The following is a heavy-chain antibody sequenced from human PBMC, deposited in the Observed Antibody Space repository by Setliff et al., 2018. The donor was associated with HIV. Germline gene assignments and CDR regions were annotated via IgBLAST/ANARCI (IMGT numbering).Heavy chain of an antibody. Sequence: PSETLSLTCSVSGASISSYYWSWIRQPPGKGLEWIGYIYYSGSTNYNPSLKSRVTISLDKSKNQFPLKLSSVTAADTAVYYCASTLITFGGISVTTHYFQYWGQGSLVTVSS. J-gene: IGHJ4*02. CDR2: IYYSGST. CDR1: GASISSYY. V-gene: IGHV4-59*08. CDR3: ASTLITFGGISVTTHYFQY. D-gene: IGHD3-16*02.